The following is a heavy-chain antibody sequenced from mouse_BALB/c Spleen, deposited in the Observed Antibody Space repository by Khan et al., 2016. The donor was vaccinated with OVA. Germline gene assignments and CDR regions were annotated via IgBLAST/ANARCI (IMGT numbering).Heavy chain of an antibody. CDR1: GYTFTDYY. CDR2: IYPGSGNT. Sequence: QVQLKQSGAELARPGASVKLSCKASGYTFTDYYINWVKQRTGQGLEWIGEIYPGSGNTNYNEKFKDKATLTADKSSTTAYMQLSSLTSEDSAVYFCARRNYFGYTFAYWGQGTLVTVSA. J-gene: IGHJ3*01. V-gene: IGHV1-77*01. CDR3: ARRNYFGYTFAY. D-gene: IGHD1-2*01.